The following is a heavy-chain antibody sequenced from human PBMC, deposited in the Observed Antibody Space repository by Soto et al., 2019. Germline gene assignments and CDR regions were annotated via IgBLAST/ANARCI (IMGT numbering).Heavy chain of an antibody. CDR2: VIPVFGSA. J-gene: IGHJ6*02. V-gene: IGHV1-69*13. CDR3: ARNGGMDV. D-gene: IGHD2-8*01. CDR1: GGSFSSYA. Sequence: SVKVSCKASGGSFSSYAISWVRQAPGQGLEWMGGVIPVFGSANYAQKFQGRITITADESTSTAYMELSSLRDEDTAVYYCARNGGMDVWGQGTTVTVSS.